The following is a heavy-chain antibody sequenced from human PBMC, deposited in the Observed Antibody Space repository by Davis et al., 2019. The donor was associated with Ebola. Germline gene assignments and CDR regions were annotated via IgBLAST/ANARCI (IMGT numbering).Heavy chain of an antibody. J-gene: IGHJ5*02. D-gene: IGHD2-21*02. CDR2: IYYSGGT. CDR1: GGSISSYY. V-gene: IGHV4-59*01. Sequence: MPSETLSLTCTVSGGSISSYYWSWIRQPPGKGLEWIGYIYYSGGTNYNPSLKSRVTISLDTSKNQFSLKLSSVTAADTAFYYCARGPYCGGDCPWGQGTLVTVSS. CDR3: ARGPYCGGDCP.